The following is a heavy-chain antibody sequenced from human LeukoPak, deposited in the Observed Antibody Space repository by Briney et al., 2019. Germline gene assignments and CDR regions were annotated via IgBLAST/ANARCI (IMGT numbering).Heavy chain of an antibody. CDR3: AKDSVTMVRGVITHFDY. CDR2: INSDGSST. Sequence: GGSLRLSCAASGFSFSSYWMHWVRQAPGKGLVWVSRINSDGSSTSYADSVKGRFTISRDNAKNTLYLQMNSLRAEDTAVYYCAKDSVTMVRGVITHFDYWGQGTLVTVSS. J-gene: IGHJ4*02. V-gene: IGHV3-74*01. CDR1: GFSFSSYW. D-gene: IGHD3-10*01.